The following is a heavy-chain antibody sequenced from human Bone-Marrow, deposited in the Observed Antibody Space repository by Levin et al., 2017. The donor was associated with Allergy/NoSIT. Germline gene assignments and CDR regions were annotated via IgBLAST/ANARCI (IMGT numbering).Heavy chain of an antibody. V-gene: IGHV4-39*07. CDR1: GASVSSSGFH. CDR2: MYYNGRT. D-gene: IGHD6-13*01. CDR3: SREIGGMAVGTLQESWFDS. Sequence: SETLSLTCTVSGASVSSSGFHWGWIRQPPGKGLEWIASMYYNGRTYYNSSLQSRVTISLDTSNNQFSLRLRSVTAADTAFYYFSREIGGMAVGTLQESWFDSWGQGTLVTVSS. J-gene: IGHJ5*01.